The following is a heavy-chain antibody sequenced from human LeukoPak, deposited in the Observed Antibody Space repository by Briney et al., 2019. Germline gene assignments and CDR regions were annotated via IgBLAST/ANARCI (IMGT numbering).Heavy chain of an antibody. J-gene: IGHJ4*02. Sequence: ASVKVSCKASGGTFSSYAISWVRQAPGQGLEWMGGIIPIFGTANYAQKFQGRVTITADESTSTAYMELSSLRPEDTAVYYCARDSGAYCGGDCFDYWGQGALVTVSS. CDR1: GGTFSSYA. D-gene: IGHD2-21*01. V-gene: IGHV1-69*13. CDR3: ARDSGAYCGGDCFDY. CDR2: IIPIFGTA.